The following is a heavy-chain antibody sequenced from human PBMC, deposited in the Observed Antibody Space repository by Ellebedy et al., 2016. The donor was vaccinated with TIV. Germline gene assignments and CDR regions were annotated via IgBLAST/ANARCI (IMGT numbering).Heavy chain of an antibody. D-gene: IGHD3-10*01. CDR2: INHSGST. V-gene: IGHV4-34*01. CDR3: ARQYGSGSYQFDP. CDR1: GGSFSGYY. J-gene: IGHJ5*02. Sequence: SETLSLTCAVYGGSFSGYYWTWIRQPPGKGLEWIGEINHSGSTNYNPSLKSRVTVSVDTSKNQFSLKLSSVTAADTAVYYCARQYGSGSYQFDPWGQGTLVTVSS.